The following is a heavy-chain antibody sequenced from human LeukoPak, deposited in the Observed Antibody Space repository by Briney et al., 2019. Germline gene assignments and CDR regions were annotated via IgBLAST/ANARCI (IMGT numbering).Heavy chain of an antibody. CDR2: IRYDGSNK. V-gene: IGHV3-30*02. D-gene: IGHD3-10*01. J-gene: IGHJ4*02. CDR1: GFTFSSYG. Sequence: GGSLRLSCAASGFTFSSYGMHWVRQAPGKGLEWVAFIRYDGSNKYYADSVKGRFTISRDNSKNTLYLQMNSLRAEDTAVYYCARTVWFGESTPTPDYWGQGTLVTVSS. CDR3: ARTVWFGESTPTPDY.